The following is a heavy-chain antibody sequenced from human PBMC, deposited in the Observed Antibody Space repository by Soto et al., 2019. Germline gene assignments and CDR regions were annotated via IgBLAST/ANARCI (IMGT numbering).Heavy chain of an antibody. CDR3: ARGLSEGSYSYGMDV. Sequence: SVKVSCKASGGTFSSYAISWVRQAPGQGLEWMGGIIPIFGTANYAQKFQGRVTITADESTSTAYMELSSLRSEDTAVYYCARGLSEGSYSYGMDVWGQGTTVTVSS. J-gene: IGHJ6*02. CDR1: GGTFSSYA. CDR2: IIPIFGTA. D-gene: IGHD2-21*01. V-gene: IGHV1-69*13.